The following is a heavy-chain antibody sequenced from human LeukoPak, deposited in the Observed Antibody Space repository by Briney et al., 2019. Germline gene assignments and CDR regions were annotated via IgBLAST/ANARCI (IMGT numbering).Heavy chain of an antibody. CDR3: AKSNGYGLIDI. CDR2: IFYSGST. J-gene: IGHJ3*02. CDR1: EFTFSSYG. V-gene: IGHV4-59*12. D-gene: IGHD3-22*01. Sequence: GSLRLSCAASEFTFSSYGMSWVRQAPGKGLEWIGNIFYSGSTYYSPSLKSRVTISLDTSRNQFSLKLNSVTAADTAVYYCAKSNGYGLIDIWGQGTMVTVSS.